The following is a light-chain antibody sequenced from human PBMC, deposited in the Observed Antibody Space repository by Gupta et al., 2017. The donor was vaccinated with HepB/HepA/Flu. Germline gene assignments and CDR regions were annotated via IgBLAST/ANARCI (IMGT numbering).Light chain of an antibody. CDR3: LHYNGGVQV. Sequence: QTVVTQEPSLPVSPGGTVTLTCASSTGEVTNGFYPNWFQQKPGQEPTTLVYGTSNKHSCTPAPFSGSLLGGKAALTLSDAQHEDEDDYYCLHYNGGVQVFGGGTRLTVL. CDR2: GTS. CDR1: TGEVTNGFY. J-gene: IGLJ2*01. V-gene: IGLV7-43*01.